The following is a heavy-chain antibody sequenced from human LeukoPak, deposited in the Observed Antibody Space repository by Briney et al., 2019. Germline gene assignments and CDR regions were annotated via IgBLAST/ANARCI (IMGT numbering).Heavy chain of an antibody. CDR2: INPSGGST. D-gene: IGHD2-2*01. V-gene: IGHV1-46*01. J-gene: IGHJ4*02. CDR3: ARAQIVVVPADRGYFDY. CDR1: GYTFTSYY. Sequence: ASVKVSCKASGYTFTSYYMHWVRQAPGQGLEWMGIINPSGGSTSYAQKFQGRVTMTRDTSTSTVYMELSSLRSEDTAVYYCARAQIVVVPADRGYFDYWGQGTLVTVSS.